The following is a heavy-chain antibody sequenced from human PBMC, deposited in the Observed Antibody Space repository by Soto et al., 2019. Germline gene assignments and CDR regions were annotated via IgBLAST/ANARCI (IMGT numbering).Heavy chain of an antibody. CDR3: VSDMQLWRFDS. J-gene: IGHJ4*02. Sequence: EVQLVESGGGLVQPGESLRLSCEASGLTFRSYWMHWVCQAPGKGLVWVARSNTDGSVAMYVDSVKGRLTISRDTAKNILYLHMNSLRAEDTAVYYCVSDMQLWRFDSWCQVTLVTVSS. V-gene: IGHV3-74*03. CDR2: SNTDGSVA. D-gene: IGHD2-21*01. CDR1: GLTFRSYW.